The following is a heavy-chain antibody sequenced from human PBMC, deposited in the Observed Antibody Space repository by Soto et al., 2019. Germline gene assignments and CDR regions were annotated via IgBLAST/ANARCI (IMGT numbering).Heavy chain of an antibody. Sequence: GGSLRLSCAASGFTFSSYWMSWVRQAPGKGLEWVANIKQDGSEKYYVESVKGRITISRDNAKNSLYLQMNSLRAEDMAVYYCARTDEQWLVVSSFDYWGQGTLVTVSS. CDR1: GFTFSSYW. D-gene: IGHD6-19*01. CDR3: ARTDEQWLVVSSFDY. J-gene: IGHJ4*02. V-gene: IGHV3-7*05. CDR2: IKQDGSEK.